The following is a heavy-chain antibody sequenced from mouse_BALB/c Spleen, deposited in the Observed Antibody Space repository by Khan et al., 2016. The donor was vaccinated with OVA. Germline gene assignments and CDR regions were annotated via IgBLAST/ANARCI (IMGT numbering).Heavy chain of an antibody. J-gene: IGHJ4*01. Sequence: EVKLEESGPGLVKPSQSLSLTCTVTGYSITSDYAWNWIRQFPGNKLEWMGYISSSGSTNYNPALKSRISITRDTSKNQFILQLNSVTTEDTATYYCARDGSRYNYAMDYWGQGTSVTVSS. CDR3: ARDGSRYNYAMDY. CDR1: GYSITSDYA. D-gene: IGHD2-3*01. CDR2: ISSSGST. V-gene: IGHV3-2*02.